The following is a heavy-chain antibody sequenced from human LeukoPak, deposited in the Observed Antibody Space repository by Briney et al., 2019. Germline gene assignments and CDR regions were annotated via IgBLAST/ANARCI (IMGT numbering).Heavy chain of an antibody. CDR3: SPWSGYSPSFDY. V-gene: IGHV1-69*05. Sequence: GASVKVSCKASGGTFSSYAISWVRQAPGQGLEWMGGIIPIFGTANYAQKFQGRVTITTDESTSTAYMELSSLRSEDTAVYYCSPWSGYSPSFDYWGQGTLVTVSS. CDR2: IIPIFGTA. CDR1: GGTFSSYA. D-gene: IGHD3-3*01. J-gene: IGHJ4*02.